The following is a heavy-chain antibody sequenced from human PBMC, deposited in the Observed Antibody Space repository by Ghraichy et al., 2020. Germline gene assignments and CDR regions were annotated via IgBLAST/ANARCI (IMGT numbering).Heavy chain of an antibody. J-gene: IGHJ3*02. CDR2: INHSGST. V-gene: IGHV4-34*01. D-gene: IGHD2-15*01. Sequence: SLTCAVYGGSFSGYYWSWIRQPPGKGLEWIGEINHSGSTNYNPSLKSRVTISVDTSKNQFSLKLSSVTAADTAVYYCARVVVAATDAFDIWGQGTMVTVSS. CDR3: ARVVVAATDAFDI. CDR1: GGSFSGYY.